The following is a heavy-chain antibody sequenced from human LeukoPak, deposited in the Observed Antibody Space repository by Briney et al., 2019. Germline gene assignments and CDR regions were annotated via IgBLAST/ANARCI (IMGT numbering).Heavy chain of an antibody. J-gene: IGHJ4*02. D-gene: IGHD3-3*01. CDR1: GGSLSSGGYS. CDR2: IYHSGST. V-gene: IGHV4-30-2*01. CDR3: ARLRNDFWSGYEYYFDY. Sequence: PSETLSLTCAVSGGSLSSGGYSWSWIRQPPGKGLEWLGYIYHSGSTYYNPSLKSRVTISVDRSKNQFSLKLSSVTAADTAVYYCARLRNDFWSGYEYYFDYWGQGTLVTVSS.